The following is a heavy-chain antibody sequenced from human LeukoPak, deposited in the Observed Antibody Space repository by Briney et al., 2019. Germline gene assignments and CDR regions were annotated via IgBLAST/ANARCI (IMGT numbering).Heavy chain of an antibody. V-gene: IGHV1-2*02. CDR2: INPNSGDT. Sequence: ASVKVSCKASGYTFTDYYMHWVRQAPGPGLEWMGWINPNSGDTNYAQKFQGRVTMTRDTSISTAYMELSRLRSDDTAVYYCARAGLVVIPDIWGQGTLVTVSS. J-gene: IGHJ4*02. D-gene: IGHD2-8*02. CDR1: GYTFTDYY. CDR3: ARAGLVVIPDI.